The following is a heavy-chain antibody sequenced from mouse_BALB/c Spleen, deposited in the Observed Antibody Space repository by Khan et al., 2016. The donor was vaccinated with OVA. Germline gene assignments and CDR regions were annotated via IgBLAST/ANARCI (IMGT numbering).Heavy chain of an antibody. CDR3: ARRGLRWDFDY. D-gene: IGHD1-1*01. Sequence: QVQLQQSGAELAKPGASVKMSCKASGYTFINYWILWVKQRPGPGLEWIGYINPSTAYTEYNQNFKDKATLTADKSSRTAYMQLSSLTSEDSAVYYCARRGLRWDFDYWGQGTTLPVSS. J-gene: IGHJ2*01. CDR1: GYTFINYW. CDR2: INPSTAYT. V-gene: IGHV1-7*01.